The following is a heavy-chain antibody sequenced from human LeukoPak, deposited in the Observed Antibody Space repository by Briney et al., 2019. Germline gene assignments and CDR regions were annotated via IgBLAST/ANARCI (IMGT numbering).Heavy chain of an antibody. D-gene: IGHD6-19*01. V-gene: IGHV3-30*04. CDR3: ARVPYSSGWYYSDY. CDR2: ISYDGSNK. J-gene: IGHJ4*02. CDR1: GFTFSSYA. Sequence: GRSLRLSCAASGFTFSSYAMHWVRQAPGKGLEWVAVISYDGSNKYYADSVKGRFTISRDNSKNTLYLQMNSLRAEDTAVYYCARVPYSSGWYYSDYWGQGTLVTVSS.